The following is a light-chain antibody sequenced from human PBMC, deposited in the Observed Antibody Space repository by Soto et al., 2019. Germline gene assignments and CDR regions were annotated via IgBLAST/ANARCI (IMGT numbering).Light chain of an antibody. J-gene: IGKJ1*01. CDR3: QQYKSYWT. V-gene: IGKV1-5*01. CDR1: QTISTW. CDR2: TAS. Sequence: DILMTQSPSTLSASVGDRVTITCRASQTISTWVAWYQQKPGKAPKLLIYTASSLQSGVPRRFSGSGSGTEFTLTINSLQPDDFATYYCQQYKSYWTFGQGTKVDIK.